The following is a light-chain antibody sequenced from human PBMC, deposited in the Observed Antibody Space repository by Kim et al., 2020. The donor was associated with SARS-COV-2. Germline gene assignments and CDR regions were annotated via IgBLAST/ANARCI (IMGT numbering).Light chain of an antibody. V-gene: IGLV1-47*01. J-gene: IGLJ3*02. CDR3: ASWDDSLSGWV. Sequence: GQRVTIPCTGPRPNIGSTFVDWVQQRPGSAPKLLIYKTTQRPSAVSDRFSGSKSGTAASLAISGLRSEDEALYFCASWDDSLSGWVFGGGTQLTVL. CDR1: RPNIGSTF. CDR2: KTT.